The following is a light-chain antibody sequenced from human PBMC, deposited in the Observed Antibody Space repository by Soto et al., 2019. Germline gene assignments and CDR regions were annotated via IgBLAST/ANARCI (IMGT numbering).Light chain of an antibody. J-gene: IGLJ1*01. CDR1: SRDVGGYNY. CDR2: DVS. V-gene: IGLV2-14*01. Sequence: QSALTQPASVSGSPGQSITISCTGTSRDVGGYNYVSWYQQHPGKAPKLMIYDVSNRPSGVSNRFSGSKSGNTASLTISGHQAEDEADYYCSSYTRSSTLEVFGTGTKVTVL. CDR3: SSYTRSSTLEV.